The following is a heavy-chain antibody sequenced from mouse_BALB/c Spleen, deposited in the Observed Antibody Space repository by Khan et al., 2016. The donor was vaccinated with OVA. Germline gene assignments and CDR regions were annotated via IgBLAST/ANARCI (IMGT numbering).Heavy chain of an antibody. D-gene: IGHD1-2*01. J-gene: IGHJ2*01. CDR1: GYSITSGYG. Sequence: EVQLQESGPGLVKPSQSLSLTCPVTGYSITSGYGRNWIRQFPGNKLEWMGYISYSGSTNYNPSLKSRISITRDTSKNQFFLQLNSVTTEDTATYYCARTARIKYWGQGTTLTVSS. V-gene: IGHV3-2*02. CDR2: ISYSGST. CDR3: ARTARIKY.